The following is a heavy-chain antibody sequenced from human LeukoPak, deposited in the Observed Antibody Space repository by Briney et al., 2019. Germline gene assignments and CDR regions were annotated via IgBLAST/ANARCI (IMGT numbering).Heavy chain of an antibody. CDR1: GFTFSTYA. CDR3: ARDHSSGWYSDYFDY. V-gene: IGHV3-30*04. D-gene: IGHD6-19*01. CDR2: ISYDGRNK. J-gene: IGHJ4*02. Sequence: GRSLTLSCAASGFTFSTYAMHWVRQAPGKGLEWVVVISYDGRNKYYADSVKGRFTISRDNSKNTVYLQMNSLRAEDTAVYYCARDHSSGWYSDYFDYWGQGTLVTVSS.